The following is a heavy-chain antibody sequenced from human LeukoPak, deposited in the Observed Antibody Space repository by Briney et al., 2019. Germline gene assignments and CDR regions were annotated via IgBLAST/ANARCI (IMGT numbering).Heavy chain of an antibody. V-gene: IGHV4-59*01. CDR3: AREVGGGWLQS. Sequence: SETLSLPCTLLGSVINNDYWSWIRQPPGNGLEWIGYMYYSGSTNYNPSLTSRVTISVDTSKNQFSLRLSSVTAADTAVYYCAREVGGGWLQSWGQGTLVTVSS. J-gene: IGHJ4*02. CDR1: GSVINNDY. D-gene: IGHD5-24*01. CDR2: MYYSGST.